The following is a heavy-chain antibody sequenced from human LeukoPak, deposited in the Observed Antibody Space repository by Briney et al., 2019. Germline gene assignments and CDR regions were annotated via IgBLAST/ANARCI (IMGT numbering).Heavy chain of an antibody. J-gene: IGHJ6*02. CDR1: GYTLTELS. CDR3: ATESLPSSYDYYGMDV. Sequence: GASVKVSCKVSGYTLTELSMHWVRQAPGKGLEWMGGFDPEDGETIYAQKFQGRVTTTEDTSTDTAYMELSSLRSEDTAVYYCATESLPSSYDYYGMDVWGQGTTVTVSS. V-gene: IGHV1-24*01. D-gene: IGHD6-6*01. CDR2: FDPEDGET.